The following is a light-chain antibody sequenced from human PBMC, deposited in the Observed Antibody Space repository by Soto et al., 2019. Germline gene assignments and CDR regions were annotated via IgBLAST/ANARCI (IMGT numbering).Light chain of an antibody. CDR2: DAS. J-gene: IGKJ5*01. Sequence: DIQMTQSPSSLSASVGDRVTITCESMQDINTYLNCYQNKSGKDPKLLIYDASDLETGVPSRFSGSGSGTDFTFTINRLQTEDIATYECQQYDNLPITFGQGTRLEIK. V-gene: IGKV1-33*01. CDR1: QDINTY. CDR3: QQYDNLPIT.